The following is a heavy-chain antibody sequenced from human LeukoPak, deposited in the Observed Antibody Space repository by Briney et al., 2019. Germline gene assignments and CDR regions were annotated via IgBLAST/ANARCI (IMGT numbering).Heavy chain of an antibody. CDR3: ARNPYCGGDCYGHVDY. V-gene: IGHV1-2*02. D-gene: IGHD2-21*01. CDR2: INPNSGGT. CDR1: GYTFTGYY. J-gene: IGHJ4*02. Sequence: ASVKVSCKASGYTFTGYYMHWVRQAPGQGLEWMGWINPNSGGTNYAQKFQGRVTMTRDTSISIAYMELSRLRSDDTAVYYCARNPYCGGDCYGHVDYWGQGTLVTVSS.